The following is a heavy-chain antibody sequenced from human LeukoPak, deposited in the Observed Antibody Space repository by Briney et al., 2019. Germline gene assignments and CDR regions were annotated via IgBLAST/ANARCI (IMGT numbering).Heavy chain of an antibody. CDR2: INPSGGST. V-gene: IGHV1-46*01. CDR1: GYTFTSYY. J-gene: IGHJ4*02. D-gene: IGHD3-22*01. CDR3: ARDEAWGYYYDSSGYHIDY. Sequence: SVKVSCKASGYTFTSYYMHWVRQAPGQGLEWMGIINPSGGSTSYAQKFQGRVTMTRDTSTSTVYMELSSLRSEDTAVYYCARDEAWGYYYDSSGYHIDYWGQGTLVTVSS.